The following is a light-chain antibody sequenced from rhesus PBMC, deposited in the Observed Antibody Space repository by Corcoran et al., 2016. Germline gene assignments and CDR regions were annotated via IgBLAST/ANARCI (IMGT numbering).Light chain of an antibody. CDR1: QSVSSY. CDR2: GAS. CDR3: RPSSNWPRT. Sequence: EIVMTQSPATLSSSPGERATLSCRASQSVSSYVAWYQQKPEQAPRLLIYGASSRAPGIPARFSGRGSGTDFTLTISSLGPEDFAVCYCRPSSNWPRTFGQGTKVEIK. J-gene: IGKJ1*01. V-gene: IGKV3S9*01.